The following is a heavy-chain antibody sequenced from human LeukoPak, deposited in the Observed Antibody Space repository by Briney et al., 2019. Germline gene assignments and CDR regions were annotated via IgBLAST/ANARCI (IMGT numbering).Heavy chain of an antibody. CDR3: AKQGGVTVPAAIFDY. V-gene: IGHV3-23*01. D-gene: IGHD2-2*02. Sequence: PGGSLRLSCAASGFTFSSYAMSWVRQAPGKGLEWVSAISGSGGSTYYADSVKGRFTISRDNSKNTLYLQMNSLRAEDTAVHYCAKQGGVTVPAAIFDYWGQGTLVTVSS. J-gene: IGHJ4*02. CDR2: ISGSGGST. CDR1: GFTFSSYA.